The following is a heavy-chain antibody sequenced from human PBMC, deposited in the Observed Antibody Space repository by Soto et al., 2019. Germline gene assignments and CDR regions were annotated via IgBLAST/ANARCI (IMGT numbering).Heavy chain of an antibody. CDR2: ISSNGGST. D-gene: IGHD3-22*01. CDR1: GFTFSSYA. CDR3: VKDLYSGYYYFKYYGMDV. Sequence: GGSLRLSCSASGFTFSSYAMHWVRQAPGKGLEYVSAISSNGGSTYYADSVKGRFTISRDNSKNTLYLQMSSLRAEDTAVYYCVKDLYSGYYYFKYYGMDVWGQGTTVTVSS. J-gene: IGHJ6*02. V-gene: IGHV3-64D*08.